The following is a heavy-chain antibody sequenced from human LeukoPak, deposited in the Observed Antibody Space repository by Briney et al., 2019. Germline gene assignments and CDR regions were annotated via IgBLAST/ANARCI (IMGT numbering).Heavy chain of an antibody. CDR1: GFTFSSYS. J-gene: IGHJ4*02. CDR2: ISSNGGST. D-gene: IGHD5-18*01. V-gene: IGHV3-64D*06. CDR3: VKDVHTAMLRVFDY. Sequence: GGSLRLSCVGSGFTFSSYSMNWVRQAPGKGLEYVSAISSNGGSTYYADSVKGRFTISRDNSKNTLYLQMSSLRAEDTAVYYCVKDVHTAMLRVFDYWGQGALVTVSS.